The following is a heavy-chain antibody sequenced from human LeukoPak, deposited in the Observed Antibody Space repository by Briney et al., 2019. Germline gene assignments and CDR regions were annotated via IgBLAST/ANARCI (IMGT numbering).Heavy chain of an antibody. J-gene: IGHJ4*02. D-gene: IGHD3-10*01. Sequence: GGSLRLSCAASGFTFSSYAMSWVRQAPGKGLEWVSAISGIGGSTYYADSVQGRFTISRDNSKNTLYLQMNSLRAEDTAVYYCAKDSPSYYGSGSYFRYFDYWGQGTLVTVSS. CDR1: GFTFSSYA. CDR3: AKDSPSYYGSGSYFRYFDY. V-gene: IGHV3-23*01. CDR2: ISGIGGST.